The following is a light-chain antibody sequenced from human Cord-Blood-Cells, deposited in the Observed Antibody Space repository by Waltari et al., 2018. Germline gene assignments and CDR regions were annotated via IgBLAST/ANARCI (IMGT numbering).Light chain of an antibody. J-gene: IGLJ2*01. Sequence: QSALTQPAPVSGSPAQSITLSCSGTSSDVGGYNYVSWYQQHPGKAPKLMIYEVNNRPSGVSNRFSGSKSGNTASLTISGLQAEDEADYYCSSYTSSSTLVFGGGTKLTVL. CDR1: SSDVGGYNY. CDR3: SSYTSSSTLV. V-gene: IGLV2-14*01. CDR2: EVN.